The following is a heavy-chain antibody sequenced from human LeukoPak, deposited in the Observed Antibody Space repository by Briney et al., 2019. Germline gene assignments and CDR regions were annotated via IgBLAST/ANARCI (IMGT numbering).Heavy chain of an antibody. V-gene: IGHV3-23*01. J-gene: IGHJ4*02. D-gene: IGHD2-21*01. CDR3: AKDFRIGYSAHFDY. CDR1: GFTFRSHA. CDR2: IYENGGTT. Sequence: GGSLRLSCVGSGFTFRSHAVSWVRQAPEKGLEFVSGIYENGGTTYYADSVKGRFSISRDNSKNTLYLQMDSLRGEDTAVYYCAKDFRIGYSAHFDYWGQGALVTVSS.